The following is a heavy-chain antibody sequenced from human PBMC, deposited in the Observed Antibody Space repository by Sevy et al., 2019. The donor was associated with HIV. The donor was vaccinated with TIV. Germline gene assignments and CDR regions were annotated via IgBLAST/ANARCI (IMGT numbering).Heavy chain of an antibody. CDR1: GFTFSSYW. Sequence: GGSLRLSCAASGFTFSSYWMSWVHQAPGKGLEWVANIKQDGSEKYYVDSVKGRFTISRDNAKNSLYLQMNSLRAEDTAVYYCSREGARNYYFDYWGQGTLVTVSS. V-gene: IGHV3-7*01. J-gene: IGHJ4*02. D-gene: IGHD1-7*01. CDR2: IKQDGSEK. CDR3: SREGARNYYFDY.